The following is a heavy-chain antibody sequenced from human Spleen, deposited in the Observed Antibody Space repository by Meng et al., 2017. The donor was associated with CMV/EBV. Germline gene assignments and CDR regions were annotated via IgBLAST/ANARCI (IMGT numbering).Heavy chain of an antibody. D-gene: IGHD5-24*01. CDR2: INPSGGST. J-gene: IGHJ4*02. CDR3: ARSVEMTTIYDY. V-gene: IGHV1-46*01. Sequence: ASVKVSCKASGYTFTGYYMHWVRQAPGQGLEWLGIINPSGGSTSYAQKFQGRVTMTRDTSISTAYMELSRLRSDDTAVYYCARSVEMTTIYDYWGQGTLVTVSS. CDR1: GYTFTGYY.